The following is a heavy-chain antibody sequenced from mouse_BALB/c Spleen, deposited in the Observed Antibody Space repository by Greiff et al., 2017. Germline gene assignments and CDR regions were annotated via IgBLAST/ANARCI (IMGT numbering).Heavy chain of an antibody. CDR1: GFSLTSYG. J-gene: IGHJ4*01. Sequence: QVQLKQSGPGLVAPSQSLSITCTVSGFSLTSYGVHWVRQPPGKGLEWLGVIWAGGSTNYNSALMSRLSISKDNSKSQVFLKMNSLQTDDTAMYYCARRVYGSSPSYAMDYWGQGTSVTVSS. CDR3: ARRVYGSSPSYAMDY. CDR2: IWAGGST. V-gene: IGHV2-9*02. D-gene: IGHD1-1*01.